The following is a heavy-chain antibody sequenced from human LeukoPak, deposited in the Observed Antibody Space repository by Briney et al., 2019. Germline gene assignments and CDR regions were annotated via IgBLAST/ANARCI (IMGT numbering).Heavy chain of an antibody. CDR1: GFTFSSYW. D-gene: IGHD5-24*01. J-gene: IGHJ4*02. CDR2: ISSSGSTI. Sequence: GGSLRLSCAASGFTFSSYWMSWVRQAPGKGLEWVSYISSSGSTIYYADSVKGRFTISRDNAKNSLYLQMNSLRAEDTAVYYCARGRWLQIVDYWGQGTLVTVSS. CDR3: ARGRWLQIVDY. V-gene: IGHV3-48*04.